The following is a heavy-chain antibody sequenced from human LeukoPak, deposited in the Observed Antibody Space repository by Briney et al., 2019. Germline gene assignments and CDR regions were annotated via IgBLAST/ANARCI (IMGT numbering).Heavy chain of an antibody. J-gene: IGHJ3*02. V-gene: IGHV1-69*04. CDR2: IISILSQA. Sequence: ASVKVSCKASGYTFTRYAISWVRPAPGQGREWMGRIISILSQANYAQKFRGRVSITADKSTTTPYLELSRLRSEDTAVYYCATGGDYRDAFDMWGQGTRVTVSS. CDR1: GYTFTRYA. CDR3: ATGGDYRDAFDM. D-gene: IGHD4-17*01.